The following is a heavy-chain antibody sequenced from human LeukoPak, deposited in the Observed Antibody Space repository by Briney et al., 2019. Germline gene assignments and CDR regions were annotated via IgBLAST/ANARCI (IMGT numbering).Heavy chain of an antibody. CDR1: GGSISSYY. CDR3: ARDTSPRIFRFDP. V-gene: IGHV4-59*01. D-gene: IGHD2-15*01. Sequence: PSETLSLTCTVSGGSISSYYWSWIRQPPGKGLWWIGYIYYSGSTNYNPSLKSRVTISVDTSKNQFSLKLSSVTAADTAVYYCARDTSPRIFRFDPWGQGTLVTVSS. CDR2: IYYSGST. J-gene: IGHJ5*02.